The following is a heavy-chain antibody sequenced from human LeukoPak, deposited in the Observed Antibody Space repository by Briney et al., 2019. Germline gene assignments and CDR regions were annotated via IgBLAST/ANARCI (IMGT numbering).Heavy chain of an antibody. Sequence: ASVKVSCKASGYNFTSYGISWVRQAPGQGLEWMGWISAYNGNTNYAQKLQGRVTMTTDTSTSTAYMELRSLRSDDTAVYYCARQAHEWLAEAWHSDYWGQGTLVTVSS. CDR1: GYNFTSYG. J-gene: IGHJ4*02. CDR3: ARQAHEWLAEAWHSDY. CDR2: ISAYNGNT. V-gene: IGHV1-18*01. D-gene: IGHD6-19*01.